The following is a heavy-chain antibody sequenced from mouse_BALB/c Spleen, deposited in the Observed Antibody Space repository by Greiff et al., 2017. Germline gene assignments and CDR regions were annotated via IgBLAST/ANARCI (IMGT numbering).Heavy chain of an antibody. J-gene: IGHJ2*01. D-gene: IGHD2-5*01. V-gene: IGHV5-6-5*01. CDR3: AREGSNYVRYFDY. CDR1: GFTFSSYA. Sequence: DVHLVESGGGLVKPGGSLKLSCAASGFTFSSYAMSWVRQTPEKRLEWVASISSGGSTYYPDSVKGRFTISRDNARNILYLQMSSLRSEDTAMYYCAREGSNYVRYFDYWGQGTTLTVSS. CDR2: ISSGGST.